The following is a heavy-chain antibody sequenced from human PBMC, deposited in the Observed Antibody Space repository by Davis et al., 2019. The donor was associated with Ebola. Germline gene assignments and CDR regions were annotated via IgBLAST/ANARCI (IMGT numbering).Heavy chain of an antibody. V-gene: IGHV3-11*04. J-gene: IGHJ6*02. CDR3: AGLSGNYYYYGLDV. D-gene: IGHD2/OR15-2a*01. Sequence: GESLKISCAASGFTFSDYYMSWIRQAPGKGLEWVSYISNSAYTIYYADSVRGRFTISRDNAKNSMYLEMNSLRAEDTAVYYCAGLSGNYYYYGLDVWGQGTTVIVSS. CDR1: GFTFSDYY. CDR2: ISNSAYTI.